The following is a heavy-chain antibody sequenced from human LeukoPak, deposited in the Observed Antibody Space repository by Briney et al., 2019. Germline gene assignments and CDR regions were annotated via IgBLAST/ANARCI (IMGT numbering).Heavy chain of an antibody. CDR1: GFAVSSNY. J-gene: IGHJ4*02. V-gene: IGHV3-53*01. CDR2: IYSGGST. Sequence: SGGSLRLSCAASGFAVSSNYMSWVRQAPGKGLEWVSVIYSGGSTYYADPVKGRFTISRDNSKNTLYLQTNSLRAEDTAVYYCARTGDRDYFDYWGQGTLVTVSS. CDR3: ARTGDRDYFDY. D-gene: IGHD7-27*01.